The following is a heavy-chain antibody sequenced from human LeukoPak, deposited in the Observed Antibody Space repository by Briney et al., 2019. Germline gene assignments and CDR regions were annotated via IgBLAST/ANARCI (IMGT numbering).Heavy chain of an antibody. CDR1: GFTFTSSA. CDR2: IVVGSGNT. Sequence: ASVKVSCKASGFTFTSSAVQWVRQARGQRLEWIGWIVVGSGNTNYAQKFQERVTITRDTSASTAYMELSSLRSEDAAVYYCARGSSGWYIDYWGQGTLVTVSS. V-gene: IGHV1-58*01. D-gene: IGHD6-19*01. CDR3: ARGSSGWYIDY. J-gene: IGHJ4*02.